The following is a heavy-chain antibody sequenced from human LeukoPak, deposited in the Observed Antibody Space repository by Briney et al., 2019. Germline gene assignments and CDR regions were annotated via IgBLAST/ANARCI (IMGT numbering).Heavy chain of an antibody. D-gene: IGHD6-19*01. CDR2: ISSSGSTI. CDR3: ARVGIAVAGKRYFDY. J-gene: IGHJ4*02. Sequence: GGSLRLSCAVSGFTFSSYEMNWVRQAPGKGLEWVSYISSSGSTIYYADSVKGRFTISRDNAKNSLYLQMNSLRAEDTAVYYCARVGIAVAGKRYFDYWGQGTLVTVSS. CDR1: GFTFSSYE. V-gene: IGHV3-48*03.